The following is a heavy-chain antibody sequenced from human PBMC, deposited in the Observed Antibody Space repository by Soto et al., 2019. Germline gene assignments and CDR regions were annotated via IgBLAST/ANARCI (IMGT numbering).Heavy chain of an antibody. CDR2: ISGSGSST. CDR1: GFTLSSYA. J-gene: IGHJ3*01. V-gene: IGHV3-23*01. CDR3: AKDRKDWDAGWDAFDL. Sequence: GGSLRLSCAASGFTLSSYAMSWVRQAPGKGLEWVSTISGSGSSTFSGDSVKGRFTISRDNAKNTLYLQMNRLRGEDTAVYFCAKDRKDWDAGWDAFDLWGQGTMVTVSS. D-gene: IGHD1-1*01.